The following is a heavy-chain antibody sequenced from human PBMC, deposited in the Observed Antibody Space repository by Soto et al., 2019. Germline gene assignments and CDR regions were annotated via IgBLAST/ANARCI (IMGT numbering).Heavy chain of an antibody. CDR3: ARLDRAGYDSSGYYPFDY. Sequence: ASVKVSFKAAGYTFTGYYLHWVRPAPGQVLEGMGWINPNSGVTNYAHKFQGRVTMTRDTSISTAYMELSRLRSDDTAVYYCARLDRAGYDSSGYYPFDYWGQGTLVTVSS. CDR2: INPNSGVT. V-gene: IGHV1-2*02. D-gene: IGHD3-22*01. J-gene: IGHJ4*02. CDR1: GYTFTGYY.